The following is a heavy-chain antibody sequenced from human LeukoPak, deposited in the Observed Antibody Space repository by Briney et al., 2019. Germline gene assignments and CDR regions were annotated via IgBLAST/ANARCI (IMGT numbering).Heavy chain of an antibody. CDR3: ARGKSRGSHIDY. D-gene: IGHD1-26*01. Sequence: SETLSLTCAVSGGSISSSNWWSWVRQPPGKGLEWIGEIYQSGSTYYNPSLKSRVTISVDTSKNQFSLKLRSVTAADTAVYYCARGKSRGSHIDYWGQGTLVTVSS. V-gene: IGHV4-4*02. J-gene: IGHJ4*02. CDR2: IYQSGST. CDR1: GGSISSSNW.